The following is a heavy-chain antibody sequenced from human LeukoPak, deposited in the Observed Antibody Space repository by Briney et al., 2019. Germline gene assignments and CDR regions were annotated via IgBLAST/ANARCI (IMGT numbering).Heavy chain of an antibody. CDR1: GGSISSSSYY. D-gene: IGHD6-19*01. CDR2: IYYSGST. CDR3: ASWYSSGWYPGGYYFDY. J-gene: IGHJ4*02. Sequence: SETLSLTCTVSGGSISSSSYYWGWIRQPPGKGLEWIGSIYYSGSTYYNPSLKSRVTISVDTSKNQFSLKLSSVTAADTAVYYCASWYSSGWYPGGYYFDYWGQGTLVTVSS. V-gene: IGHV4-39*07.